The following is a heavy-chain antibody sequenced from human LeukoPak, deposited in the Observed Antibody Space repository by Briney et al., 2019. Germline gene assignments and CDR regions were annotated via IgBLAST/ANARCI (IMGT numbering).Heavy chain of an antibody. CDR3: ARRYDKNAFDI. Sequence: SVKVSCKASGGTFSSYDISWVRQAPGQGLEWMGAIIPIFGTANYAQKFQGRVTITADKSTSTAYMELSSLRSEDTAVYYCARRYDKNAFDIWGQGTMVTVSS. J-gene: IGHJ3*02. CDR2: IIPIFGTA. CDR1: GGTFSSYD. V-gene: IGHV1-69*06. D-gene: IGHD3-10*01.